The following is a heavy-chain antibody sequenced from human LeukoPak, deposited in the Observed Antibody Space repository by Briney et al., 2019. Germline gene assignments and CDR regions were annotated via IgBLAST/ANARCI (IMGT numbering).Heavy chain of an antibody. CDR2: ISYDGSNK. Sequence: GGSLRLSRAASGFTFSSYGMHWVRQAPGKGLEWVAVISYDGSNKYYADSVKGRFTISRDNSKNTLYLQMNSLRAEDTAVYYCARSYGDNREQDYWGQGTLVTVSS. J-gene: IGHJ4*02. V-gene: IGHV3-30*03. CDR3: ARSYGDNREQDY. CDR1: GFTFSSYG. D-gene: IGHD4-23*01.